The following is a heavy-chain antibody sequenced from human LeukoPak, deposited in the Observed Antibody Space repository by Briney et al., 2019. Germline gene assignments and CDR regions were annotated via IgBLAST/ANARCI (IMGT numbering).Heavy chain of an antibody. Sequence: PTGGSLRLSCAASGFTFSSYAMSWVRQAPGKGLEWVSAISGSGGSTYYADSVKGRFTISRDNSKNTLYLQMNSLRAEDTAVYYCAKLTKRIQLSVFDYWGQGTLVTVSS. CDR1: GFTFSSYA. J-gene: IGHJ4*02. CDR3: AKLTKRIQLSVFDY. D-gene: IGHD5-18*01. V-gene: IGHV3-23*01. CDR2: ISGSGGST.